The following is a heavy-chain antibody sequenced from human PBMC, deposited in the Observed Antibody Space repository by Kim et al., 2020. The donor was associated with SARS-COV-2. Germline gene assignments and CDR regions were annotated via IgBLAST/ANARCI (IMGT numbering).Heavy chain of an antibody. Sequence: ASVKVSCKASGYTFTSYDINWVRQATGQGLEWMGWMNPNSGNTGYAQKFQGRVTMTRNTSISTAYMELSSLRSEDTAVYYCARGSYYDFWSGFSPRFDPWGQGTLVTVSS. V-gene: IGHV1-8*01. CDR1: GYTFTSYD. J-gene: IGHJ5*02. D-gene: IGHD3-3*01. CDR3: ARGSYYDFWSGFSPRFDP. CDR2: MNPNSGNT.